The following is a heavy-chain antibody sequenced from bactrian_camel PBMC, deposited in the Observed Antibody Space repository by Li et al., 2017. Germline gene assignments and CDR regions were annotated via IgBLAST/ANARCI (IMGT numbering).Heavy chain of an antibody. CDR3: VRGEFAILAYVY. J-gene: IGHJ4*01. CDR1: GFTFSSYW. CDR2: IKSDGGIT. V-gene: IGHV3S1*01. D-gene: IGHD3*01. Sequence: HVQLVESGGALVQPGGSLRLSCAASGFTFSSYWMYWVRQAPGKGLEWVSSIKSDGGITYYADSVKGRFTISRDNAKNTVYLQMNSLKSSDTAVYYCVRGEFAILAYVYWGQGTQVTVS.